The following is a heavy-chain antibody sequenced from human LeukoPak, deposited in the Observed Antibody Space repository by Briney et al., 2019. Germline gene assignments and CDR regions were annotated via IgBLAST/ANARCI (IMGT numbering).Heavy chain of an antibody. Sequence: PGGSLRLSCAASGFTFSSYEMNWVRQAPGKGLEWVSYISTTGSSIYYADSVKGRFTISRDNAKNSLYLQMNSLRAEDTAVYYCARDLTVVTGEGIDYWGQGTLVTVSS. D-gene: IGHD4-23*01. CDR3: ARDLTVVTGEGIDY. J-gene: IGHJ4*02. CDR2: ISTTGSSI. V-gene: IGHV3-48*03. CDR1: GFTFSSYE.